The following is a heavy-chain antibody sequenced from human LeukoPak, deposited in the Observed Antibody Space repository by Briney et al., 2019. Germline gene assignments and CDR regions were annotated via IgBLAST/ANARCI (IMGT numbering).Heavy chain of an antibody. V-gene: IGHV1-46*01. J-gene: IGHJ4*02. CDR1: GYTFTSHS. CDR3: ARAPPKRHTMVRGGNDY. CDR2: INPITGST. D-gene: IGHD3-10*01. Sequence: ASVKVSCKASGYTFTSHSIHWVRQAPGEGLEWMGIINPITGSTNYAQKFQGTVTMTRDTSTSTVYMDLRSLRSEDTAVYYCARAPPKRHTMVRGGNDYWGQGTLDTVSS.